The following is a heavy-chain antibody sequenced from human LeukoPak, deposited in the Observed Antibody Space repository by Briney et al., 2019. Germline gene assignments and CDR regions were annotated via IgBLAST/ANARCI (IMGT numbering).Heavy chain of an antibody. J-gene: IGHJ4*02. V-gene: IGHV5-10-1*01. Sequence: GESLKISCKASGYSFTNYWITWVRQMPGKGLEWMGRLNPTDSYTNYSPSFRGHVTISADQSISTAYLQWSSLKASDTAMYYCARQRDGYQTFDRWGQGTLVIVSS. CDR1: GYSFTNYW. D-gene: IGHD5-24*01. CDR2: LNPTDSYT. CDR3: ARQRDGYQTFDR.